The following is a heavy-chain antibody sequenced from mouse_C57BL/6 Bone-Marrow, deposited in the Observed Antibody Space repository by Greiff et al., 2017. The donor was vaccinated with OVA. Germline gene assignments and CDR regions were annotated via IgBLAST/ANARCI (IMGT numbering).Heavy chain of an antibody. CDR1: GYTFTDYY. CDR3: ARSERLRDYFDY. J-gene: IGHJ2*01. Sequence: VQLQQSGAELVRPGASVKLSCQASGYTFTDYYISWVKQRPGQGLEWLARIYPGRGNISYNEKFKGKATLTAEKSSSTAYMQLSSLTSDDAAVYFCARSERLRDYFDYWGQGTTLTVSS. V-gene: IGHV1-76*01. CDR2: IYPGRGNI. D-gene: IGHD2-2*01.